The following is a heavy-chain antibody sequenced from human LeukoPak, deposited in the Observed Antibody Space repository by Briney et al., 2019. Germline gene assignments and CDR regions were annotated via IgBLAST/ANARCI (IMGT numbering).Heavy chain of an antibody. Sequence: GASVKVSCKASGYTFTSYYMHWVRQAPGQGLEWMGIINPSGGSTSYAQKFRGRVTMTRDMSTSTVYMELSSLRSEDTAVYYCARDQGYCSSTSCYHWFDPWGQGTLVTVSS. V-gene: IGHV1-46*01. CDR3: ARDQGYCSSTSCYHWFDP. CDR2: INPSGGST. J-gene: IGHJ5*02. D-gene: IGHD2-2*01. CDR1: GYTFTSYY.